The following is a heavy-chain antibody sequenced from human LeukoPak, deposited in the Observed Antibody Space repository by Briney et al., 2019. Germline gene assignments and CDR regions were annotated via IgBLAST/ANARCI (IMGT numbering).Heavy chain of an antibody. CDR2: IKPSGGST. CDR1: GYTFTSYY. J-gene: IGHJ4*02. D-gene: IGHD6-13*01. V-gene: IGHV1-46*01. Sequence: GASVKVSCKASGYTFTSYYMHWVRQAPGQGLEWMGIIKPSGGSTSYAQKLQGRVTMTRDTSTSTVYMELSSLRSEDTAVYYCARGVAAAAPDYWGQGILVTVSS. CDR3: ARGVAAAAPDY.